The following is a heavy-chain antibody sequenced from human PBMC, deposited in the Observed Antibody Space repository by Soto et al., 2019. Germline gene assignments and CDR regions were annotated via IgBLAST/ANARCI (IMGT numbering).Heavy chain of an antibody. V-gene: IGHV3-30-3*01. CDR1: GFTFSSYA. CDR2: ISYDGSNK. Sequence: QVQLVESGGGVVQPGRSLRLSCAASGFTFSSYAMHWVRQAPGKGLEWVAVISYDGSNKYYADSVKSRFTISRDNSKNARNQQMNSLRDEDTGVYYCARALINYYYDSSGYPPSFDVWGQGTTVTVSS. J-gene: IGHJ6*01. D-gene: IGHD3-22*01. CDR3: ARALINYYYDSSGYPPSFDV.